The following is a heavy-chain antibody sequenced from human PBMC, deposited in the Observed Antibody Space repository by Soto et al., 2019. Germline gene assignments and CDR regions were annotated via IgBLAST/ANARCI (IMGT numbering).Heavy chain of an antibody. V-gene: IGHV4-31*03. J-gene: IGHJ6*02. CDR2: IYYTGDT. CDR1: GGSISSSGYY. Sequence: SETLSLTCTVSGGSISSSGYYWNWIRQRPXKGREWIGFIYYTGDTYYSPSLKSRVTILVDTSKNQFSLKLSSVTAADTAVYYCARYSSSPGGYYYYGMDVWGQGTTVTVSS. D-gene: IGHD6-6*01. CDR3: ARYSSSPGGYYYYGMDV.